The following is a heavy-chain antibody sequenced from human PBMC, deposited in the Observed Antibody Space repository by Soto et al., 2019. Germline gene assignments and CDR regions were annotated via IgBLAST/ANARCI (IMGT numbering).Heavy chain of an antibody. V-gene: IGHV1-8*01. Sequence: ASVKVSFKASGYTFTTYDINWVRQAPGQGLEWLGWMDPNSGSTGYAQNFQGRITMTRNISRNTAHMELSSLQSGDTAVYYCARERKFDFWRKGLDVWGQGTTVTVSS. CDR3: ARERKFDFWRKGLDV. CDR2: MDPNSGST. CDR1: GYTFTTYD. J-gene: IGHJ6*02. D-gene: IGHD3-3*01.